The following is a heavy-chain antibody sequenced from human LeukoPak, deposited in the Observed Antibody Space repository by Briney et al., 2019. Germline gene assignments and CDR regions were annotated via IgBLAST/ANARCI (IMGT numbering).Heavy chain of an antibody. CDR2: IYYSGST. V-gene: IGHV4-59*01. CDR1: GGSISSYY. Sequence: SETLSLTCTVSGGSISSYYWSWIRQPPGKGLEWIGYIYYSGSTNYNPSLKSRVTISVDTSKNQFSLKLSSVTAADTAVYYCARGGGEPPDEAFDIWGQGTMVTVSS. CDR3: ARGGGEPPDEAFDI. J-gene: IGHJ3*02. D-gene: IGHD1-14*01.